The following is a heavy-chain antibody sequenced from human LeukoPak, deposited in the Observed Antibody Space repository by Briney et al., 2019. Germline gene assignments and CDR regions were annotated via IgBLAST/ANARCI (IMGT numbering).Heavy chain of an antibody. Sequence: GGSLRLSCAASGFTFSSYAMHWVRQAPGKGLEWVAVISYDGSNKYYADSVKGRFTISRDNSKNTLYLQMNSLRAEDTAVYYCAKQYGSSPHFDYWGQGTLVTVSS. CDR3: AKQYGSSPHFDY. CDR1: GFTFSSYA. CDR2: ISYDGSNK. V-gene: IGHV3-30*04. D-gene: IGHD6-6*01. J-gene: IGHJ4*02.